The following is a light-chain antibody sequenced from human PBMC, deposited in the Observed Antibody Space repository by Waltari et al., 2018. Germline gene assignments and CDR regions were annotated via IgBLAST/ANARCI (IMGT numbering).Light chain of an antibody. CDR2: LNSDGSH. CDR3: QTWGTGIPV. J-gene: IGLJ3*02. Sequence: QLVLTQSPSASASLAASVKLTCTLSSGHSSYAIAWHPQQPEKGPRYLMKLNSDGSHSKGDGIPDRFSGSSSGAERYLTISSLQSEDEADYYCQTWGTGIPVFGGGTKLTVL. V-gene: IGLV4-69*01. CDR1: SGHSSYA.